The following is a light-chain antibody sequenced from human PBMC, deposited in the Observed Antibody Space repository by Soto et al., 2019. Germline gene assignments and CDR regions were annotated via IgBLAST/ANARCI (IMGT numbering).Light chain of an antibody. CDR1: SSDVGAYNS. Sequence: QSVLTQPHSASGSPGQSVTISCTGTSSDVGAYNSVSWYQHYPGKAPKLLIYEVSKRPSGVPDRFSGSKSGNTASLTVSRLQAEDEADYYCSSYAGATNLVFGGGTKVTVL. J-gene: IGLJ2*01. CDR3: SSYAGATNLV. V-gene: IGLV2-8*01. CDR2: EVS.